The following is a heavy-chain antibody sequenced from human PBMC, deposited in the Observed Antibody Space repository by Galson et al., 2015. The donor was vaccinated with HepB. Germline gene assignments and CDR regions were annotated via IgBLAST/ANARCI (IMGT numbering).Heavy chain of an antibody. CDR3: AKVGIVAPTEIVVVIAIPLMDV. CDR1: GFTFSSYA. D-gene: IGHD2-21*01. Sequence: SLRLSCAASGFTFSSYAMSWVRQAPGKGLEWVSAISGSGGSTYYADSVKGRFTISRDNSKNTLYLQMNSLRAEDTAVYYCAKVGIVAPTEIVVVIAIPLMDVWGKGTTVTVSS. CDR2: ISGSGGST. J-gene: IGHJ6*04. V-gene: IGHV3-23*01.